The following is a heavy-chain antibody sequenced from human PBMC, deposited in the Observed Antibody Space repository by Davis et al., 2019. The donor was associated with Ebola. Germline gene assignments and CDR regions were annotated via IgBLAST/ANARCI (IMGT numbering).Heavy chain of an antibody. D-gene: IGHD6-19*01. CDR2: INHSGST. J-gene: IGHJ4*02. CDR1: GGSFSGYY. V-gene: IGHV4-34*01. CDR3: ARQIYSGWYREIDY. Sequence: MPGGSLRLSCAVYGGSFSGYYWSWIRQPPGKGLEWIGEINHSGSTNYNPSLKSRVTISVDTSKNQFSLKLGSVTAADTAVYYCARQIYSGWYREIDYWGQGTLVTVSS.